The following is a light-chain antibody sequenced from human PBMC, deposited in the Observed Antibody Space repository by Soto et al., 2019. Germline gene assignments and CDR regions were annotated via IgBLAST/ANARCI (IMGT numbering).Light chain of an antibody. CDR2: DTS. CDR3: QPYNNWPLT. V-gene: IGKV3-15*01. CDR1: QSVSSN. J-gene: IGKJ4*01. Sequence: EIVMTQSTATLSVSPGERATLSCRASQSVSSNLAWYQHKPGQTPRLLIYDTSTRATGVPTRFSGSRSGAEFTLTINSLQSEDFAVYYCQPYNNWPLTFGGGTKVDIK.